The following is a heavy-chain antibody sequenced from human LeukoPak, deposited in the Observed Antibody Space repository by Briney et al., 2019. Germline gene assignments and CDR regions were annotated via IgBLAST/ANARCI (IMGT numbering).Heavy chain of an antibody. Sequence: ETLSLTCTVFGGSISSSSYYWGWIRQPPGKGLEWIGSIYYSGSTYYNPSLKSRVTISVDTSKNQFSLKLSSVTAADTAVYYCARVIYSSPYYFDYWGQGTLVTVSS. CDR3: ARVIYSSPYYFDY. CDR2: IYYSGST. CDR1: GGSISSSSYY. D-gene: IGHD1-26*01. V-gene: IGHV4-39*01. J-gene: IGHJ4*02.